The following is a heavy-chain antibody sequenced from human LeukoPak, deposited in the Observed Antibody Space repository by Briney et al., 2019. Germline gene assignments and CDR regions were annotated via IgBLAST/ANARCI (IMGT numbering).Heavy chain of an antibody. CDR3: ARLGYCSSTSCYFES. CDR2: IHHTGSS. J-gene: IGHJ4*02. Sequence: SETLSLTCVVSGYPISSPYYWGWVRQPPGKGPECIGSIHHTGSSYYNPSLQSRVTISIDTSRNQFSLKLRFLSAADTAVYHCARLGYCSSTSCYFESWGQGTLVTVSS. D-gene: IGHD2-2*01. V-gene: IGHV4-38-2*01. CDR1: GYPISSPYY.